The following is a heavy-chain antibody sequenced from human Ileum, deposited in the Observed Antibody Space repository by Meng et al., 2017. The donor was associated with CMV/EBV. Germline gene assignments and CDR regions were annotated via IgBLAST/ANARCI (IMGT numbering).Heavy chain of an antibody. J-gene: IGHJ4*02. CDR2: IFYSGST. CDR3: ARRLGYEFDS. D-gene: IGHD5-12*01. CDR1: GGAISRSTYF. V-gene: IGHV4-39*01. Sequence: SETLSLTCTVSGGAISRSTYFWGWIRQPPGTGLEWIGSIFYSGSTYYNPSLKSRVSISVDTSKNQFSLKLDSVTAADTAVYFCARRLGYEFDSWGQGSLVTVSS.